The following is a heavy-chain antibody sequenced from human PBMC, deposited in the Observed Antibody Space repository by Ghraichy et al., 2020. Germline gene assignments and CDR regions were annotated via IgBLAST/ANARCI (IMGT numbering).Heavy chain of an antibody. D-gene: IGHD5-18*01. CDR1: GGSISSSSYY. CDR3: ARRHTAMVTPLGIGDYFDY. J-gene: IGHJ4*02. V-gene: IGHV4-39*01. Sequence: LSLTCTVSGGSISSSSYYWGWIRQPPGKGLEWIGSIYYSGSTYYNPSLKSRVTISVDTSKNQFSLKLSSVTAADTAVYYCARRHTAMVTPLGIGDYFDYWGQGTLVTVSS. CDR2: IYYSGST.